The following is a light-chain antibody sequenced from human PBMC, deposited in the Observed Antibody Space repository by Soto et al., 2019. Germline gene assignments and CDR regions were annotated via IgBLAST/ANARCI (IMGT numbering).Light chain of an antibody. CDR2: EVS. CDR1: SSDIGGYNY. CDR3: SSYTSGSTPVV. Sequence: QSALTQPASVSGSPGQSITISCTGTSSDIGGYNYVSWYQQHPGKAPKLMIYEVSNRPSGVSTRFSGSKSGNTASLTISGLQAEDEADYYCSSYTSGSTPVVFGGGTKLTVL. J-gene: IGLJ2*01. V-gene: IGLV2-14*01.